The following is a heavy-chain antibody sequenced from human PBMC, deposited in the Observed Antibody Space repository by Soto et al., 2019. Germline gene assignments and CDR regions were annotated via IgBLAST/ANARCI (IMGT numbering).Heavy chain of an antibody. CDR1: GGSVSSGSYY. CDR3: AREEATYYDFWSGFRWFDP. V-gene: IGHV4-61*01. J-gene: IGHJ5*02. CDR2: IYYSGST. Sequence: QVQLQESGPGLVKPSETLSLTCTVSGGSVSSGSYYWSWIRQPPGKGLEWIGYIYYSGSTNYNPPLKSRVTISVDTSKNQFSLKLSSVTAADTAVYYCAREEATYYDFWSGFRWFDPWGQGTLVTVSS. D-gene: IGHD3-3*01.